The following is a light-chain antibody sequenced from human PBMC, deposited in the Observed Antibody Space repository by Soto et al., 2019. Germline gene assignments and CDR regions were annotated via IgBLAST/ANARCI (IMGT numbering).Light chain of an antibody. CDR2: GAS. V-gene: IGKV3-20*01. CDR1: QSVSSR. CDR3: QHYVGGPTVT. Sequence: EIVMTQSPGTLSLSPGETATLSCRASQSVSSRLAWYQQKPGQAPRLLISGASSRATGIPDRFSGSGSGTDFTLTISRLEPEDFALYYCQHYVGGPTVTFGQGTRLEIK. J-gene: IGKJ5*01.